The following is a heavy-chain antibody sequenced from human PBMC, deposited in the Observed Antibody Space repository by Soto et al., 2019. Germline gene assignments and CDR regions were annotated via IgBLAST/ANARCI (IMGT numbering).Heavy chain of an antibody. Sequence: SETLSLTCTVSGGSISSSSYYWGWIRQPPGKGLEWIGSIYYSGSTYYNPSLKSRVTISVDTSKNQFSLKLSSVTAADTAVYYCAGHWHSSGWDNFDYWGQGTLVTVSS. D-gene: IGHD6-19*01. V-gene: IGHV4-39*01. CDR3: AGHWHSSGWDNFDY. CDR2: IYYSGST. J-gene: IGHJ4*02. CDR1: GGSISSSSYY.